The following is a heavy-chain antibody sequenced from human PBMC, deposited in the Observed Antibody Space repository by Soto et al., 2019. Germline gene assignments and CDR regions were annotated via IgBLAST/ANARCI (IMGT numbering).Heavy chain of an antibody. CDR2: IYYSGST. D-gene: IGHD3-10*01. J-gene: IGHJ6*02. V-gene: IGHV4-39*01. CDR1: GGSISSSIYY. CDR3: ARHYGYGSGSYYYYYGMDV. Sequence: SETLSLTCTISGGSISSSIYYWGWIRQPPGKGLEWIGSIYYSGSTYYNPSLKSRVTISVDSSKNQFSLKLSSVTAADTAVYYCARHYGYGSGSYYYYYGMDVWGQGTTVTVSS.